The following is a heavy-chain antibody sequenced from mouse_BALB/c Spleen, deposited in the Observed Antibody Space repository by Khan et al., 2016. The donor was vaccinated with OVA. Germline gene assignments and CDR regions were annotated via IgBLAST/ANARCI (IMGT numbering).Heavy chain of an antibody. D-gene: IGHD1-1*01. V-gene: IGHV5-6*01. Sequence: EVKLVESGGDLVKPGGSLKLSCAASGFTFSTYGMSWVRQTPDKRLEWVATVSTGGTYTYYEDSVKGRFTISRNNAKKHLYLKMRGRKSEDTAMFYWTRLGYYYDRGGFAYWGQGTLVTVSA. CDR1: GFTFSTYG. J-gene: IGHJ3*01. CDR3: TRLGYYYDRGGFAY. CDR2: VSTGGTYT.